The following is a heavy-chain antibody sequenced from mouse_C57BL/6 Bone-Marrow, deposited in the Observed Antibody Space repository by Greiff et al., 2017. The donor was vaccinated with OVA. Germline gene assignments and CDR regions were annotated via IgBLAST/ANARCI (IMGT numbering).Heavy chain of an antibody. Sequence: VHLVEPGGGLVQPGGPLKFPCAAPGFTFSDYGMAWVRQAPRKGSEWVAFFSILAYSIYCADTVTGQFTVSRENAKNTLYLEMSSLRSEDAAMYYCARRWYFDVWGTGTTVTVSS. CDR1: GFTFSDYG. CDR2: FSILAYSI. CDR3: ARRWYFDV. J-gene: IGHJ1*03. V-gene: IGHV5-15*01.